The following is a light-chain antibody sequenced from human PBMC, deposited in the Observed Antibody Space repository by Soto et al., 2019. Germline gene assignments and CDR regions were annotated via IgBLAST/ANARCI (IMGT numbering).Light chain of an antibody. V-gene: IGKV3-20*01. CDR2: GAS. CDR1: RHVYINA. Sequence: VVLTQSPATLSLSPGEQATLSCRASRHVYINALAWYQQKPGRTPTLLIYGASTRATGIPDRFSATGSGTDFSLTISSVEPEDFAVYYCQQYGASPFTFGPGTRVEI. J-gene: IGKJ3*01. CDR3: QQYGASPFT.